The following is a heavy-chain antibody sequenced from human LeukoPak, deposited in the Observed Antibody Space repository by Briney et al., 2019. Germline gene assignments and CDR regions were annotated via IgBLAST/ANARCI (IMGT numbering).Heavy chain of an antibody. J-gene: IGHJ6*02. V-gene: IGHV4-34*01. CDR2: INHSGST. D-gene: IGHD6-13*01. CDR3: ARAGKLSSSWYVYYYGMDV. CDR1: GGSFSGYY. Sequence: KTSETLSLTCAVYGGSFSGYYWSWIRQPPGKGLEWIGEINHSGSTNYNPSLKSRVTISVDTSKNQFSLKLSSVTAADTAVYYCARAGKLSSSWYVYYYGMDVWGQGTTVTVSS.